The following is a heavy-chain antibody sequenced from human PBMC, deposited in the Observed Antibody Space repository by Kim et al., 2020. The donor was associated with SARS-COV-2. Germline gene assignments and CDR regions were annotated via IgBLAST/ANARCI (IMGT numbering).Heavy chain of an antibody. Sequence: GGSLRLSCAVSGFTFSSYWMTWVRQAPGKGLEWVANIKQDGSEQYYVDSVKGRFTISRDNAKNSLYLQMNSLRAEDTAVYYCARDPTISTVLNPIIPSAFDMWGQGTMVTVSS. D-gene: IGHD4-17*01. CDR1: GFTFSSYW. V-gene: IGHV3-7*01. CDR2: IKQDGSEQ. CDR3: ARDPTISTVLNPIIPSAFDM. J-gene: IGHJ3*02.